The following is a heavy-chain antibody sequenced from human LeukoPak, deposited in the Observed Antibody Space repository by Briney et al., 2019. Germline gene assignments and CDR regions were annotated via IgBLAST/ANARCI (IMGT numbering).Heavy chain of an antibody. Sequence: VASVKVSCKASGYTFTSYGISWVRQAPGQGLEWMGWISAYNGNTNYAQKLQGRVTMTTDTSTSTAYMELRSLRSDDTAVYYCARVVGATWDYYYYGMDVWGQGTTVTVSS. CDR1: GYTFTSYG. CDR3: ARVVGATWDYYYYGMDV. V-gene: IGHV1-18*01. J-gene: IGHJ6*02. D-gene: IGHD1-26*01. CDR2: ISAYNGNT.